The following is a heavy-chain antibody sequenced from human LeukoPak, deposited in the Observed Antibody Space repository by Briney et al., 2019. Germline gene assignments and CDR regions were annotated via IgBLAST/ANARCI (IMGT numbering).Heavy chain of an antibody. CDR1: GFSGFTFSHYG. CDR3: ARVLEAASFDY. V-gene: IGHV3-21*01. Sequence: GGSLRLSCAASGFSGFTFSHYGMNWVRLAPGKGLEWVSSISSSSRYIYFADSLKGRFTISRDNAKNSLYLQMNSLRAEDTAVYYCARVLEAASFDYWGQGILVTVSS. J-gene: IGHJ4*02. CDR2: ISSSSRYI. D-gene: IGHD6-25*01.